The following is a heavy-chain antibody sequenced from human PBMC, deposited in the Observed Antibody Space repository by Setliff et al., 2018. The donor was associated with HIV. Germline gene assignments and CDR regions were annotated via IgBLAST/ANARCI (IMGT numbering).Heavy chain of an antibody. CDR2: IKEDGSEK. J-gene: IGHJ3*01. D-gene: IGHD3-10*01. Sequence: GESLRLSCAASGFTFSSYWMSWVRQAPGKGLEWVANIKEDGSEKYHVDSVKGRFTISRDNAKNSLYLQMNSLRAEDTAVYYCVRDGPPRGAFDVWGQGTLVTVSS. V-gene: IGHV3-7*03. CDR3: VRDGPPRGAFDV. CDR1: GFTFSSYW.